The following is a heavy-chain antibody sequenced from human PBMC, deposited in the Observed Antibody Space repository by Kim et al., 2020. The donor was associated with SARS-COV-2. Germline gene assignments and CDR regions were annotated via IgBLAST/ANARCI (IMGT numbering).Heavy chain of an antibody. D-gene: IGHD3-3*01. Sequence: KGRFTISRDNSKNTLYLQMNSLRAEDTAVYYCARAFLEWLGPYYYYYMDVWGKGTTVTVSS. CDR3: ARAFLEWLGPYYYYYMDV. J-gene: IGHJ6*03. V-gene: IGHV3-30*01.